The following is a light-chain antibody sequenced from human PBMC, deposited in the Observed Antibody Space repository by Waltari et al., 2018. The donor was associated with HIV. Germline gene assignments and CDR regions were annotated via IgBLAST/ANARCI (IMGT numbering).Light chain of an antibody. J-gene: IGKJ1*01. CDR3: QQTYITPRT. CDR2: AAA. CDR1: QIIANY. V-gene: IGKV1-39*01. Sequence: DIQMTQSPSSLSASVGDRVTITCRASQIIANYLNWYQHKPGKAPKVLICAAATLQSGVPARFSGTGYGTDFSLTITSLQREDFATYYCQQTYITPRTFGQGTKVEIK.